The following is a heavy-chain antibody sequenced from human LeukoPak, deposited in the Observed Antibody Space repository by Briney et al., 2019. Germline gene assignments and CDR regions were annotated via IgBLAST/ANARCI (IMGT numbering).Heavy chain of an antibody. J-gene: IGHJ3*01. V-gene: IGHV4-39*01. CDR3: AKAGVRYFDSSGPYAFDF. CDR2: IYYSGST. D-gene: IGHD3-22*01. CDR1: GGSISSTSYY. Sequence: SETLSLTCAVSGGSISSTSYYWAWIRQPPGKGLEWIGTIYYSGSTYHNPSLKSRVTLSVDTSRNQFSLGLSSVDAADTAAYYCAKAGVRYFDSSGPYAFDFWGQGTTVTVSS.